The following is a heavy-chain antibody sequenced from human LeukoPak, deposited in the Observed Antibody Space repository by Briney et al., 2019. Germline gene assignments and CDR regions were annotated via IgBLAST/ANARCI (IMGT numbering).Heavy chain of an antibody. Sequence: GRSLRLSCAASGFTFSSFGMHWVRQAPGKGLEWVAVISFDGGYKSYAVSMKGRFTISRDNSKNTMYLHMNSLRLEDTAVYYCAKDYGGENLDYWGQGTLVTVSS. CDR1: GFTFSSFG. CDR2: ISFDGGYK. J-gene: IGHJ4*02. CDR3: AKDYGGENLDY. D-gene: IGHD4-23*01. V-gene: IGHV3-30*18.